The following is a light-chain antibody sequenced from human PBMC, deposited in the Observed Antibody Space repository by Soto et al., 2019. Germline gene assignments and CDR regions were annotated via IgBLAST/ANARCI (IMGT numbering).Light chain of an antibody. CDR2: AAT. CDR1: QSISGY. CDR3: QQSYKTPYT. J-gene: IGKJ2*01. V-gene: IGKV1-39*01. Sequence: DIPMTQSPSSLSASVGDRVTITCRASQSISGYLNWYQQKSGKAPKLLSFAATTLQSGVPSRFSGSGSGTDFTLTISSLQPEDCATYSCQQSYKTPYTFGQGTKLEIK.